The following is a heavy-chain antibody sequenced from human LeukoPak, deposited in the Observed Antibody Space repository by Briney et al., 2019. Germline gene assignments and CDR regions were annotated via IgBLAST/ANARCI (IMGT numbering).Heavy chain of an antibody. V-gene: IGHV3-53*01. D-gene: IGHD1-26*01. CDR1: GFTVSTDH. CDR3: ARVWELSFDP. CDR2: SYSDDNG. J-gene: IGHJ5*02. Sequence: GGSLRLSCAASGFTVSTDHMSWVRQAPGKGLEWVAVSYSDDNGYYTESVKGRFIISRDNSKNALYLQRNSLRAEDTAIYYCARVWELSFDPWGQGTLVTVSS.